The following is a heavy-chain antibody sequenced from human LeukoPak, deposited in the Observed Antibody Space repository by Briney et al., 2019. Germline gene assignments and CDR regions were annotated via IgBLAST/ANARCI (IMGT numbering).Heavy chain of an antibody. CDR3: TRGTYYYGMDV. V-gene: IGHV3-49*04. J-gene: IGHJ6*02. CDR2: IRSKAYGGTT. CDR1: GFTFGDHA. Sequence: GGSLRLSCTASGFTFGDHAMSWVRQAPGKGLEGVSFIRSKAYGGTTEYAASVKGRFTISRDDSKSIAYLQMNSLKTEDTAVYYCTRGTYYYGMDVWGQGTTVTVSS.